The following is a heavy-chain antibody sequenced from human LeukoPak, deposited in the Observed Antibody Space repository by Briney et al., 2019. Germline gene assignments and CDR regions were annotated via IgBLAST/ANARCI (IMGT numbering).Heavy chain of an antibody. V-gene: IGHV3-30*01. J-gene: IGHJ4*02. CDR2: ISSDGSKT. Sequence: GKSPRLSCAASGFIFSNYAMHWVRQAPGKGLEWVALISSDGSKTYHADSVKGRFSISRDNSKNTLYLQLNSLRAKETSVYYCARDSTYWYDSGSSGPHYFDYWGKGTLVTVSS. D-gene: IGHD3-10*01. CDR1: GFIFSNYA. CDR3: ARDSTYWYDSGSSGPHYFDY.